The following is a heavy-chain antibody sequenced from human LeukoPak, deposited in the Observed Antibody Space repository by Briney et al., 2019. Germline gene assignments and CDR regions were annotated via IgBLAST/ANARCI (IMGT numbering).Heavy chain of an antibody. D-gene: IGHD2-2*03. CDR3: ASCLGFCSSTPCYQPFDR. V-gene: IGHV5-51*01. J-gene: IGHJ5*02. Sequence: GESLKISCKGPGGCITTSWIGWVRQTPERGLEWMGIIYPGDSDTRYSPSFQGQVTISADKSINTAYLQWSSLKASDTAMYYFASCLGFCSSTPCYQPFDRWGQGTPVTVSS. CDR2: IYPGDSDT. CDR1: GGCITTSW.